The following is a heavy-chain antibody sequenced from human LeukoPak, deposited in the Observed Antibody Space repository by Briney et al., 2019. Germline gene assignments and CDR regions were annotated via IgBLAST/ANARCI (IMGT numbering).Heavy chain of an antibody. J-gene: IGHJ5*02. CDR1: GGTFTSYA. CDR2: IIPIFGTA. D-gene: IGHD2-2*02. CDR3: ARDRPGRYCSTISCYSASPFDP. Sequence: GASVKVSCKASGGTFTSYAISWVRQAPGQGLEWMGGIIPIFGTANYEQKFQGRVTITADESTGTAYMELSSLRSEDTAVYYCARDRPGRYCSTISCYSASPFDPWGQGTLVTVSS. V-gene: IGHV1-69*01.